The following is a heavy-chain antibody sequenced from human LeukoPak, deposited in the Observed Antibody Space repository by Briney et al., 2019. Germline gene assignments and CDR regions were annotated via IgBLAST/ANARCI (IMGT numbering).Heavy chain of an antibody. Sequence: PGGSLRLSCAASGFTFTNYGMHWVRQAPDKGLEWVAVIWYDGSNQYYADSVKGRFTISRDNSKNTLYLQMNSLRAEDTAVYYCSANFDFWGQGTLVTVSS. CDR1: GFTFTNYG. CDR3: SANFDF. CDR2: IWYDGSNQ. D-gene: IGHD6-25*01. J-gene: IGHJ4*02. V-gene: IGHV3-33*01.